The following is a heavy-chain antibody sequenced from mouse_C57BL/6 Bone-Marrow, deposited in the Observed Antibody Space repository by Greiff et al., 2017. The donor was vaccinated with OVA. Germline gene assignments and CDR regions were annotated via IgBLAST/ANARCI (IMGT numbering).Heavy chain of an antibody. Sequence: QVQLQQSGPELVKPGASVKISCKASGYAFSSSWMNWVKQRPGKGLEWIGRIYPGDGDTNYNGKFKGKATLTADKSSSTAYMQLSSLTSEDSAVYFCATRSTVVATDDYWGQGTTLTVSS. CDR3: ATRSTVVATDDY. CDR1: GYAFSSSW. V-gene: IGHV1-82*01. D-gene: IGHD1-1*01. CDR2: IYPGDGDT. J-gene: IGHJ2*01.